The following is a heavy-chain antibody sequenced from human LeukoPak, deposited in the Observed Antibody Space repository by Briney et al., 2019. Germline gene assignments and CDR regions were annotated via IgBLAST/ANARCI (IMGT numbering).Heavy chain of an antibody. CDR2: ISGSSSSI. D-gene: IGHD5-18*01. CDR1: GFTFSTFG. J-gene: IGHJ4*02. V-gene: IGHV3-21*06. CDR3: ARGGYSYDY. Sequence: PGGSLALSCAASGFTFSTFGMNWVRQAPGKGLEWVSSISGSSSSIYYADSVKGRFTISRDNAKNSLYLQMNSLRAEDTAVYYCARGGYSYDYWGQGTLVTVSS.